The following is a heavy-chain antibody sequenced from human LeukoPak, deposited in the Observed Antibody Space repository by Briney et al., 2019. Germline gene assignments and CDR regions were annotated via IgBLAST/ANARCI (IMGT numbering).Heavy chain of an antibody. CDR2: IYYSGST. CDR3: ARLLRVGYCSTTTCNWFDP. CDR1: GGSISSSNW. J-gene: IGHJ5*02. V-gene: IGHV4-4*02. D-gene: IGHD2-2*03. Sequence: TSSGTLSLTCAVSGGSISSSNWWSWVRQPPGKGLEWIGSIYYSGSTYYSPSLKSRVTISVDTSKNQFSLKLSSVTAADTAVYYCARLLRVGYCSTTTCNWFDPWGQGTLVTVSS.